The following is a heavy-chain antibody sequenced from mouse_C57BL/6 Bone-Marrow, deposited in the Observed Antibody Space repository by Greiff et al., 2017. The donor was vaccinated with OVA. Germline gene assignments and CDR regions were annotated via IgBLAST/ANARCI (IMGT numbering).Heavy chain of an antibody. D-gene: IGHD1-1*01. V-gene: IGHV1-54*01. J-gene: IGHJ1*03. CDR2: INPGSGGT. Sequence: QLQQSGAELVRPGTSVKVSCKASGYAFTNYLIEWVKQRPGQGLEWIGVINPGSGGTNYNEKFKGKATLTADKSSSTAYMQLSSLTSEDSAVYFCARWGSYWYFDVWGTGTTVTVSS. CDR1: GYAFTNYL. CDR3: ARWGSYWYFDV.